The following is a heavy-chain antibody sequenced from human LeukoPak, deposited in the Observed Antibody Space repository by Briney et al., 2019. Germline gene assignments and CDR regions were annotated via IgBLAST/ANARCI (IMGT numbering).Heavy chain of an antibody. J-gene: IGHJ4*02. Sequence: SETLSLTCTVSGYSISSGYYWGWIRQPPGKGLEWIGTVHYSGSTYYNPSLNSRVTISVDTSKNHFSLKLSSVTAADTAVYYCARKGRQYSSTVEDYWGQGTLVTVSS. V-gene: IGHV4-38-2*02. CDR2: VHYSGST. CDR3: ARKGRQYSSTVEDY. D-gene: IGHD6-13*01. CDR1: GYSISSGYY.